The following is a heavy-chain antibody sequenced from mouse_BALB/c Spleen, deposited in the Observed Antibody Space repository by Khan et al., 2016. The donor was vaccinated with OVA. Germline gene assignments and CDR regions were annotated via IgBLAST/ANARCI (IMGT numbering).Heavy chain of an antibody. J-gene: IGHJ3*01. CDR3: VRDGAYHRNDDWFAY. CDR2: INPSNGYT. CDR1: GYTFTSYT. Sequence: QVQLQQSGAELARPGASVKMSCKASGYTFTSYTIHWIKKRPGQGLEWIGYINPSNGYTNYNQKFKDKATLTTDKSSTTAYLQLSSLTSDDAAYYNGVRDGAYHRNDDWFAYWGQGTLVTVSA. D-gene: IGHD2-14*01. V-gene: IGHV1-4*01.